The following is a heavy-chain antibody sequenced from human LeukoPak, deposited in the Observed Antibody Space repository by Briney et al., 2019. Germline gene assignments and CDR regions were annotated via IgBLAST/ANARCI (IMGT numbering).Heavy chain of an antibody. V-gene: IGHV1-46*03. D-gene: IGHD1-26*01. Sequence: ASVKVSCKASGYTFTSYYMHWVRQAPGQGLEWMGIINPSGGSTSYAQKFQGRVTMTRYTSTSTIYMELSSLGSEDTAAYYCARPPIVGATTSAFDIWGQGTMVTVSS. CDR3: ARPPIVGATTSAFDI. CDR1: GYTFTSYY. CDR2: INPSGGST. J-gene: IGHJ3*02.